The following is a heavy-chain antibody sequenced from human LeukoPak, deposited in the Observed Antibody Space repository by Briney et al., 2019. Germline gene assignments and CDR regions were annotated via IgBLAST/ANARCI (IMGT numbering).Heavy chain of an antibody. CDR1: AFTFSSYA. Sequence: PGGSLRLSCATSAFTFSSYAMYWVRQAPGKGLEWVAGISYDGSNEYYADSVKGRFTISRDNSKNTLYLQMNSLRAEDTAVYYCGKDRWELLRTYYFDSWGQGTLVTVSS. V-gene: IGHV3-30*18. D-gene: IGHD1-26*01. J-gene: IGHJ4*02. CDR3: GKDRWELLRTYYFDS. CDR2: ISYDGSNE.